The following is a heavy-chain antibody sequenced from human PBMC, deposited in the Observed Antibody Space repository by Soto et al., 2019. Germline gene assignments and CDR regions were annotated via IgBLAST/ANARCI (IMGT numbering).Heavy chain of an antibody. J-gene: IGHJ6*02. CDR2: IIPIFGTA. CDR1: GGTFSSCA. V-gene: IGHV1-69*06. Sequence: GASVKVSCKASGGTFSSCAISWVRQAPGQGLEWMGGIIPIFGTANYAQKFQGRVTITADKSTSTAYMELSSLRSEDTAVYYCARDNGSGSYLEGYYYYGMDVWGQGTTVTVSS. CDR3: ARDNGSGSYLEGYYYYGMDV. D-gene: IGHD3-10*01.